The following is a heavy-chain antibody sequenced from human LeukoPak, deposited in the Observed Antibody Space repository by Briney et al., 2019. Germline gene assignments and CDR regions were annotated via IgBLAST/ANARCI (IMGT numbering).Heavy chain of an antibody. J-gene: IGHJ4*02. CDR2: IYYSGST. CDR3: ARAGPKLVPFY. D-gene: IGHD6-13*01. CDR1: GGSISSYY. Sequence: ETLSLTCTVSGGSISSYYWSWIRQPPGKGLEWIGYIYYSGSTYYNPSLKSRVTISVDTSKNQFSLKLSSVTAADTAVYYCARAGPKLVPFYWGQGTLVTVSS. V-gene: IGHV4-59*12.